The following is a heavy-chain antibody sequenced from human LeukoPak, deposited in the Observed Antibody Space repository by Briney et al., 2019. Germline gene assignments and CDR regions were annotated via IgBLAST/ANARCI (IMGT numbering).Heavy chain of an antibody. CDR1: GYSISSGYY. V-gene: IGHV4-38-2*02. D-gene: IGHD6-13*01. CDR3: ARSIAAAGTFYYYYYYMDV. Sequence: PSETLSLTCTVSGYSISSGYYWGWIRQPPGKGLEWIGSIYHSGSTYYNPSLKSRVTISVGTSKNQFSLKLSSVTAADTAVYYCARSIAAAGTFYYYYYYMDVWGKGTTVTVSS. CDR2: IYHSGST. J-gene: IGHJ6*03.